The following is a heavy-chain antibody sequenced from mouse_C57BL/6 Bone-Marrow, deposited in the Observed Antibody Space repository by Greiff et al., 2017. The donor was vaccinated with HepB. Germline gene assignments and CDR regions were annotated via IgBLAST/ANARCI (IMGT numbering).Heavy chain of an antibody. CDR3: TTQFITTVVATNYYAMDY. CDR1: GFNIKDDY. V-gene: IGHV14-4*01. J-gene: IGHJ4*01. Sequence: VQLQQSGAELVRPGASVKLSCTASGFNIKDDYMHWVKQRPEQGLEWIGWIDPENGDTEYASKFQGKATITADTSSNTAYLQLSSLTSEDTAVYYCTTQFITTVVATNYYAMDYWGQGTSVTVSS. CDR2: IDPENGDT. D-gene: IGHD1-1*01.